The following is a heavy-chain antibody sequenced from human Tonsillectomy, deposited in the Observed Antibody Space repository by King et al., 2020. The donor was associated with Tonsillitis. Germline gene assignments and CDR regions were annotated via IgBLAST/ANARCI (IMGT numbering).Heavy chain of an antibody. Sequence: VQLVESGGGLVQPGGSLRLSCAASRVTFSSYAMSWVRQAPGMGLEWVSGISGSGASTYYADSVKGRFTISRDNSKNTLYLQMNSLRAEYTAVYYCAKGPVEMSTKYFDYWGQGTLVTVSS. CDR3: AKGPVEMSTKYFDY. J-gene: IGHJ4*02. D-gene: IGHD5-24*01. CDR1: RVTFSSYA. CDR2: ISGSGAST. V-gene: IGHV3-23*04.